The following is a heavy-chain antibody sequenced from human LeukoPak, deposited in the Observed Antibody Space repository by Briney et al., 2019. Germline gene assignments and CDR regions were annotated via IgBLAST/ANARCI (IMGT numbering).Heavy chain of an antibody. J-gene: IGHJ4*02. CDR2: ISRSSSSYI. CDR1: GFTFSSYS. V-gene: IGHV3-21*01. D-gene: IGHD1-26*01. Sequence: GGSLRLSCAASGFTFSSYSMNWVRQAPGKGLEWVSSISRSSSSYIYYADSVKGRFTISRDNAKNSLYLQMNSLRAEDTAVYYCARSSGSYHHADYWGQGTLVTVSS. CDR3: ARSSGSYHHADY.